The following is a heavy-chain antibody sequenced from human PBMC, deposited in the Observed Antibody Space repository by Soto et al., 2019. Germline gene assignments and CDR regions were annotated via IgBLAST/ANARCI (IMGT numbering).Heavy chain of an antibody. CDR2: VDHSGRT. V-gene: IGHV4-38-2*01. CDR1: GYSINSDYY. J-gene: IGHJ4*02. D-gene: IGHD3-10*01. CDR3: AKKGYYPSGKVNLFDS. Sequence: ETLSLTCAVSGYSINSDYYWGWIRQPPGKGLEWIGSVDHSGRTYYSPSLRSRLTIFIDTSKNQFSLRLTSVTAADTAMYFCAKKGYYPSGKVNLFDSWGPGTLVTVSS.